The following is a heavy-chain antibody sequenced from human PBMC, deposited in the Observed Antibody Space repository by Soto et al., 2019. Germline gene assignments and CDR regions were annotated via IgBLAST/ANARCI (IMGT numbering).Heavy chain of an antibody. CDR2: VYYSGST. D-gene: IGHD4-17*01. V-gene: IGHV4-31*03. J-gene: IGHJ4*02. Sequence: QVQLQESGRGLVKPSQTLSLTCTVSGGSIRSGGYYWSWIRQPPGKGLEWIGYVYYSGSTYFNPSLKSRVTISVDTSKNQFSLKLSSVTAADTAVYYCARGVGNDYSDYYFDYWGQGTLVTVSS. CDR1: GGSIRSGGYY. CDR3: ARGVGNDYSDYYFDY.